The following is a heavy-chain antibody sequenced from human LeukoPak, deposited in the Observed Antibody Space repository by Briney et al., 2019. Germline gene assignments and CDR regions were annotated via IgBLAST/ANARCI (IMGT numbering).Heavy chain of an antibody. J-gene: IGHJ4*02. CDR2: ISWDGGST. V-gene: IGHV3-43*01. CDR3: AKGAEYSSSSGEGGY. CDR1: GFTFSTYW. Sequence: GGSLRLSCAASGFTFSTYWMHWVRHAPGKGLEWVSLISWDGGSTYYADSVKGRFTISRDNSKNSLYLQMNSLRTEDTALYYCAKGAEYSSSSGEGGYWGQGTLVTVSS. D-gene: IGHD6-6*01.